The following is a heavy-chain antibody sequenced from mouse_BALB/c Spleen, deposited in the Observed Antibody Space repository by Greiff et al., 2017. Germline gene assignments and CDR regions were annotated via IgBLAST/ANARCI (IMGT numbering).Heavy chain of an antibody. CDR1: GFTFSSYA. CDR2: ISSGGSYT. CDR3: AKNYYGSRAWFAY. V-gene: IGHV5-9-4*01. J-gene: IGHJ3*01. Sequence: EVKLMESGGGLVKPGGSLKLSCAASGFTFSSYAMSWVRQSPEKRLEWVAEISSGGSYTYYPDTVTGRFTISRDNAKNTLYLEMSSLRSEDTAMYYCAKNYYGSRAWFAYWGQGTLVTVSA. D-gene: IGHD1-1*01.